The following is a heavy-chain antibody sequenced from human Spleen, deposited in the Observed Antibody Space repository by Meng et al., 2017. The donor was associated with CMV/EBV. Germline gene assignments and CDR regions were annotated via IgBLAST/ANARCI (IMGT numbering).Heavy chain of an antibody. J-gene: IGHJ4*02. V-gene: IGHV1-8*01. CDR3: ARGSRDRYGRDF. Sequence: ASVKVSCKASGYTFTSYDINWVRQATGQGLEWMGWMNPNTGYTGYAQKFQGRATMTRNTSISTAYMELSSLRSEDTAVYYCARGSRDRYGRDFWGQGTLVTVSS. CDR1: GYTFTSYD. CDR2: MNPNTGYT. D-gene: IGHD5-24*01.